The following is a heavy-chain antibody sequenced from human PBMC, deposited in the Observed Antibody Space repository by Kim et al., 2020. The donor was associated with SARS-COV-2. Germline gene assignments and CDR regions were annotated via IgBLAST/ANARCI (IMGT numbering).Heavy chain of an antibody. D-gene: IGHD2-15*01. CDR1: GGSISSYY. J-gene: IGHJ5*02. CDR3: ARHSGYCSGGSCYSSGYNWFDP. CDR2: IYYSGST. V-gene: IGHV4-59*08. Sequence: SETLSLTCTVSGGSISSYYWSWIRQPPGKGLEWIGYIYYSGSTNYNPSLKSRVTISVDTSKNQFSLKLSSVTAADTAVYYCARHSGYCSGGSCYSSGYNWFDPWGQGTLVTVSS.